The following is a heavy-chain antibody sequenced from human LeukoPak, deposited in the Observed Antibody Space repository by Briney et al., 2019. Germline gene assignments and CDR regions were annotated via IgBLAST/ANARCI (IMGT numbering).Heavy chain of an antibody. V-gene: IGHV1-18*01. CDR1: GYTFTSYG. D-gene: IGHD3-10*01. J-gene: IGHJ4*02. CDR3: ARDLMVRGVIDFDY. Sequence: GASVNVSCKASGYTFTSYGISWVRQAPGQGLEWMGWISAYNGNTNYAQKLQGRVTMTTDTSTSTAYMELRSLRSDDTAVYYCARDLMVRGVIDFDYWGQGTLVTVSS. CDR2: ISAYNGNT.